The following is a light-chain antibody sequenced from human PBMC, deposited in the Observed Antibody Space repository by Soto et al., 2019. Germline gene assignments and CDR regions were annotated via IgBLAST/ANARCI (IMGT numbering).Light chain of an antibody. CDR2: GAS. CDR1: QNVSTW. CDR3: QQGSRFPFT. Sequence: DIQITQSPSSVSASVGDRVTVTCRASQNVSTWLTWYQQTPGKAPNLLIYGASTLQRGVPSRFSGSGSGTEFTLTISSLQPEDFAIYFCQQGSRFPFTFGPGIKVDIK. V-gene: IGKV1-12*01. J-gene: IGKJ3*01.